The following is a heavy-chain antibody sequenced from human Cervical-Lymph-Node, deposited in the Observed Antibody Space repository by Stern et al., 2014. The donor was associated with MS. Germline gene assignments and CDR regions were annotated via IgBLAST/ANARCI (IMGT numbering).Heavy chain of an antibody. Sequence: QVQLVESGPGLVKPSQTLSLTCTVSGASISRAGYYWSWIRQPPGKGLEWIGYIFHLGSSFYNPSLRGRISMQVDTSNNQFSLKLSSLTAADTAVYYCARSSSPGTRTARFDYWGQGTLVTVSS. CDR1: GASISRAGYY. CDR2: IFHLGSS. CDR3: ARSSSPGTRTARFDY. D-gene: IGHD2-21*02. J-gene: IGHJ4*02. V-gene: IGHV4-31*03.